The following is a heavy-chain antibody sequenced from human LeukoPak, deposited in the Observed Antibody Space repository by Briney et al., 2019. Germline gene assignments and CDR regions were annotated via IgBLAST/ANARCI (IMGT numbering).Heavy chain of an antibody. CDR1: GFTFINYA. V-gene: IGHV3-30-3*01. D-gene: IGHD5-12*01. Sequence: PGRSLRLSCAASGFTFINYAMHWVRQAPGKGLEWVTVISYDGSNKYYADSVKGRFTISRDNSNNTLYVQMNRLRAEHTAVYYCPRDATPPPYDSLQRDWFHPWGQATLVTLSS. CDR2: ISYDGSNK. J-gene: IGHJ5*02. CDR3: PRDATPPPYDSLQRDWFHP.